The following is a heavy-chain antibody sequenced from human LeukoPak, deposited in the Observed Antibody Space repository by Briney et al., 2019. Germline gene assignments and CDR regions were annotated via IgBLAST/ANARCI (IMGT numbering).Heavy chain of an antibody. Sequence: APVKVSCKASGYTFTSYGISWVRQAPGQGLEWMGWISAYNGNTNYAQKLQGRVTMTTDTSTSTAYMELRSLRSDDTAVYYCASGEYQLLYPGYYYYGMDVWGQGTTVTVSS. CDR3: ASGEYQLLYPGYYYYGMDV. CDR1: GYTFTSYG. CDR2: ISAYNGNT. D-gene: IGHD2-2*02. J-gene: IGHJ6*02. V-gene: IGHV1-18*01.